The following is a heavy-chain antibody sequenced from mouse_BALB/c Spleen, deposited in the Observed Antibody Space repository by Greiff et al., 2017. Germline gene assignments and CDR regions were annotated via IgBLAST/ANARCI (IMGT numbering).Heavy chain of an antibody. CDR2: IWSGGST. CDR3: ARDYRYDGTMDY. V-gene: IGHV2-2*02. J-gene: IGHJ4*01. CDR1: GFSLTSYG. D-gene: IGHD2-14*01. Sequence: VKLVESGPGLVAPSQSLSITCTVSGFSLTSYGVHWVRQSPGKGLEWLGVIWSGGSTDYNAAFISRLSISKDNSKSQVFFKMNSLQANDTAIYYCARDYRYDGTMDYWGQGTSVTVSS.